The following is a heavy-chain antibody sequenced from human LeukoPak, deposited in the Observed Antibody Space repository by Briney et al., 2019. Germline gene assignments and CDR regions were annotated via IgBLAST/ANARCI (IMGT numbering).Heavy chain of an antibody. CDR1: GFTVSSNY. CDR2: IYSGGST. D-gene: IGHD3-22*01. Sequence: GGSLGLSCAASGFTVSSNYMSWVRQAPGKGLEWVSVIYSGGSTYYADSVKGRFTISRHNSKNTLYLQMNSLRAEDTAVYYCARGSNYYYDSSGYLDYWGQGTLVTVSS. J-gene: IGHJ4*02. CDR3: ARGSNYYYDSSGYLDY. V-gene: IGHV3-53*04.